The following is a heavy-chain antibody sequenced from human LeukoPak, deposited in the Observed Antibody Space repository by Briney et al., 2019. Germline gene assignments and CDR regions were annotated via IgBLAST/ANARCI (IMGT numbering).Heavy chain of an antibody. D-gene: IGHD3-10*01. CDR1: GFTFSDYA. V-gene: IGHV3-23*01. CDR2: ISDVVGTT. CDR3: AKAFQRGVLITSQD. Sequence: PGGSLRLSCVASGFTFSDYAMCWVRQAPGKGLEWGSVISDVVGTTYYAVSVRGRFTISRDKYKNRLYLQMSSLRGEDTAVYYCAKAFQRGVLITSQDWGQGTQVTVSS. J-gene: IGHJ4*02.